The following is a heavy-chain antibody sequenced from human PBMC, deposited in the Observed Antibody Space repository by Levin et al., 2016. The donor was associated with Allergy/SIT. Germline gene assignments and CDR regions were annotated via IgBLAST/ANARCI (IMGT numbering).Heavy chain of an antibody. CDR2: VYPGDSDT. D-gene: IGHD3-10*01. J-gene: IGHJ5*02. Sequence: VRQMPGKGLEWVGIVYPGDSDTRYSPSFRGQVTISADKSISTAYLQWSSLKASDTAMYYCARHVAGRVIMGLFDPWGQGTLVTVSS. V-gene: IGHV5-51*01. CDR3: ARHVAGRVIMGLFDP.